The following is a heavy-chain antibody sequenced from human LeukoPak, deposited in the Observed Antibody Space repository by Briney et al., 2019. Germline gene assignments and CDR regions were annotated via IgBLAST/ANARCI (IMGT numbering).Heavy chain of an antibody. V-gene: IGHV3-30-3*01. J-gene: IGHJ4*02. D-gene: IGHD3-16*01. Sequence: GGSLRLSCAASGFTFSSYAMHWVRQAPGKGLEWVAVISYDGSNKYYADSVKGRFTISRDNSKNTLYLQMNSLRAEDTAVYYCARGPNYDYVWGSYCYYDYWGQGTLVTVSS. CDR3: ARGPNYDYVWGSYCYYDY. CDR1: GFTFSSYA. CDR2: ISYDGSNK.